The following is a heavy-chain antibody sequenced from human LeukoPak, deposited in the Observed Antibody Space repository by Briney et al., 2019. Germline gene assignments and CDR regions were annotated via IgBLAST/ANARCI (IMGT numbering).Heavy chain of an antibody. D-gene: IGHD3-10*01. CDR1: GYTFTSYY. J-gene: IGHJ4*02. V-gene: IGHV1-46*01. CDR2: INPSGGST. CDR3: ARDRGGGEYHFDY. Sequence: ASVKVSCKASGYTFTSYYMHWVRQAPGQGLEWMGMINPSGGSTSYAQKFQGIVTMTRDTSTSTFYMELSSLRSEDTAVYYCARDRGGGEYHFDYWGQGTLVTVSS.